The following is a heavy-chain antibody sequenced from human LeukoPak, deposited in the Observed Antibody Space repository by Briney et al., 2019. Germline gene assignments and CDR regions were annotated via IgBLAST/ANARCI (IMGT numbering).Heavy chain of an antibody. D-gene: IGHD3-10*01. CDR1: GGAFSGYY. CDR2: INHSGSA. Sequence: SETLSLTCAVYGGAFSGYYWSWIRQPPGKGLEWIGEINHSGSANYTPSLRSRVTISVATSKNQFSLNLSSVPPPDTAVYYCARGRGVREGPSNSFDPWGQGTLVTVSS. V-gene: IGHV4-34*01. J-gene: IGHJ5*02. CDR3: ARGRGVREGPSNSFDP.